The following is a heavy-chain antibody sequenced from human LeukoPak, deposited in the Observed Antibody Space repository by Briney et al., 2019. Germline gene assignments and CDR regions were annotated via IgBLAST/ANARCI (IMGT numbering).Heavy chain of an antibody. V-gene: IGHV3-23*01. J-gene: IGHJ4*02. CDR3: AKDVGYCSSTTCYKPFDY. CDR1: GFTFSNYA. D-gene: IGHD2-2*02. CDR2: FSGSGGST. Sequence: PGGSLRLSCAASGFTFSNYAMSWVRQAPGKGLEWVSAFSGSGGSTYYADSVKGRFTISRDNSQNTLYLQMNSLRAEDTAVYYCAKDVGYCSSTTCYKPFDYWGQGTLVTVSS.